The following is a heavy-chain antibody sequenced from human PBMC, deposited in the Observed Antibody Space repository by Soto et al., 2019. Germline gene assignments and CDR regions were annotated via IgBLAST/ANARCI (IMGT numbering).Heavy chain of an antibody. D-gene: IGHD6-13*01. CDR3: ATLGAPAGSFDY. Sequence: GGSLRLSCAASGFTFDDYGMSWVRQAPGKGLEWVSGINWNGGSTGYADSVKGRFTISRDNAKNSLYLQMNSLRAEDTAFYYCATLGAPAGSFDYWGQGTLVTVSS. CDR2: INWNGGST. J-gene: IGHJ4*02. V-gene: IGHV3-20*04. CDR1: GFTFDDYG.